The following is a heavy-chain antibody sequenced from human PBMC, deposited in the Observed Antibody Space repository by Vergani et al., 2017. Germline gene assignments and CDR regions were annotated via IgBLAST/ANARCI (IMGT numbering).Heavy chain of an antibody. V-gene: IGHV3-30*18. CDR2: ITYDGSNI. CDR3: AKAGTPVGLWFGKVMVYCMDV. J-gene: IGHJ6*02. Sequence: QVQLVESGGGVVQPGRSLRLSCAASGFTFSSYGMHWVRQAPGKGLEWVSVITYDGSNIYYADSVKGRFTISRDNSKNTLYLQMNSLRAEDTAVYYCAKAGTPVGLWFGKVMVYCMDVWGQGTTVTVSS. CDR1: GFTFSSYG. D-gene: IGHD3-10*01.